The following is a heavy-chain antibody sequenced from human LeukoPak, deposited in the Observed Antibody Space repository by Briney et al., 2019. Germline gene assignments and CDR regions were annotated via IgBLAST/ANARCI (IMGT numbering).Heavy chain of an antibody. V-gene: IGHV4-39*07. CDR2: IYYSGST. J-gene: IGHJ4*02. CDR1: GGSISSSSYY. CDR3: ARLRSGSYKY. Sequence: SETLSLTCTVSGGSISSSSYYWGWIRQPPGKGLEWIGSIYYSGSTYYNPSLKSRVTISVDTSKNQFSLKLSSVTAADTAVYYCARLRSGSYKYWGQGTLVTVSS. D-gene: IGHD1-26*01.